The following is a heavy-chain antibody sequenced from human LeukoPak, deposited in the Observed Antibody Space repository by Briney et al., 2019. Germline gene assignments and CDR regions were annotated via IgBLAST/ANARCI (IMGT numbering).Heavy chain of an antibody. J-gene: IGHJ4*02. D-gene: IGHD5/OR15-5a*01. V-gene: IGHV3-7*01. Sequence: GGSLRLSCVVSGFIFSRYRMTWVRQAPGKGLEWVATIALDINERYYVDSVEGRFTISRDNAKNSVYLQMNSLRAEDTAVYYCARSESTMTTWSMDYWGQGTRVTVSS. CDR2: IALDINER. CDR1: GFIFSRYR. CDR3: ARSESTMTTWSMDY.